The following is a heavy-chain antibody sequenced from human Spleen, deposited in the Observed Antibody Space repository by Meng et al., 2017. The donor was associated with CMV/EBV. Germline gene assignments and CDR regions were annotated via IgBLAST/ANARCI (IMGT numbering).Heavy chain of an antibody. J-gene: IGHJ4*02. CDR1: GGSISSYY. CDR2: IYTSGST. D-gene: IGHD5-18*01. CDR3: ARDPVDTSFDY. V-gene: IGHV4-4*07. Sequence: QVQLPESGPGRVNPSETLSLSCTVAGGSISSYYWSWIRQPAGKGLEWIGRIYTSGSTNYNPSLKSRVTMSVDTSKNQFSLKLSSVTAADTAVYYCARDPVDTSFDYWGQGTLVTVSS.